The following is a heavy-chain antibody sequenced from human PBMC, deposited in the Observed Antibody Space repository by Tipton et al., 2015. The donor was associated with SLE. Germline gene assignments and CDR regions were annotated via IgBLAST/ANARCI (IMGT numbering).Heavy chain of an antibody. CDR3: ARVPGLERSYYYNYYMDV. CDR2: INHSEST. V-gene: IGHV4-34*01. CDR1: GGSFSGYY. D-gene: IGHD1-1*01. J-gene: IGHJ6*03. Sequence: LRLSCAVYGGSFSGYYWSWTRQSPGKGLEWIGDINHSESTNYNPSLKSRVSISVDTSKNQFSLRLSSVTAADTAVYYCARVPGLERSYYYNYYMDVWGRGTTVTVSS.